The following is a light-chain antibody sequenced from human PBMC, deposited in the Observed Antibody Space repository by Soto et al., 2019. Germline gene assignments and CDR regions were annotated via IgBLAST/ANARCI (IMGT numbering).Light chain of an antibody. J-gene: IGLJ2*01. CDR1: TSNVGAGFD. CDR2: DNS. V-gene: IGLV1-40*01. Sequence: QSVLTQPPSVSGAPGQTVTISCTGNTSNVGAGFDVHWYKQLPGAAPKLLIYDNSNRPSGAPDRFSGSKSGTSASLAITGLQAEDEADYYCQSYDSRLSGSVFGGGTSGSVFGGGTKLTVL. CDR3: QSYDSRLSGSVFGGGTSGSV.